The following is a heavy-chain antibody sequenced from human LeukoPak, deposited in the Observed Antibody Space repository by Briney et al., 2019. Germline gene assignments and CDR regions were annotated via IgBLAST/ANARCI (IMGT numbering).Heavy chain of an antibody. D-gene: IGHD3-3*01. V-gene: IGHV3-21*01. Sequence: PGGSLRLSCAASGFTFSTYDMNWVRQAPGKGLESVSSISSRSSSIYYADSVKGRFTISRDNAKNSLYLQMNSLRAEDTAVYWCARDYIAYDPLDYWGQGTLVTVSS. CDR2: ISSRSSSI. CDR1: GFTFSTYD. CDR3: ARDYIAYDPLDY. J-gene: IGHJ4*02.